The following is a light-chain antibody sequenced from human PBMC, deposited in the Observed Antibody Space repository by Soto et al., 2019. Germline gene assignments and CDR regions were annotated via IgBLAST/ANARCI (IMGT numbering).Light chain of an antibody. CDR1: SGSVSTSYS. CDR3: VLYMGSGIWV. V-gene: IGLV8-61*01. Sequence: QTVVTQEPSFSVSPGRTVTLTCGLSSGSVSTSYSPSWYQQTPGQAPRTLIYNTNTRSSGVPDRFSGSIPGNKAALTITGAQAEDESDYYCVLYMGSGIWVFGGGTKLTVL. CDR2: NTN. J-gene: IGLJ3*02.